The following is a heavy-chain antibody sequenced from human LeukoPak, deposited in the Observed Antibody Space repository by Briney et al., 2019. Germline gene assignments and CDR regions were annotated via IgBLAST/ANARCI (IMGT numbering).Heavy chain of an antibody. J-gene: IGHJ4*02. CDR1: GYTFTGYY. CDR3: ARDGGGYDILTGYYGRDLGY. Sequence: WASVKVSCKASGYTFTGYYMHWVRQAPGQGLEWMGWINPNSGGTNYAQKFQGRVTMTRDTSISTAYMELSRLRSDDTAVYYCARDGGGYDILTGYYGRDLGYWGQGTLVTVSS. V-gene: IGHV1-2*02. D-gene: IGHD3-9*01. CDR2: INPNSGGT.